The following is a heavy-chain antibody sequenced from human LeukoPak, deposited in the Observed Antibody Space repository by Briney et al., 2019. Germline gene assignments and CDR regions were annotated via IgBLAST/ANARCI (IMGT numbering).Heavy chain of an antibody. CDR1: GGSISSGYY. Sequence: PSETLSLTCTVSGGSISSGYYWGWIRQPPGKGLEGIGNIYHSGSTYYNPSLKSRVTISVDTSKNQFSLKLSSVTAADTAVYYCARAIRTVVAAVGYWGQGTLVTVSS. CDR2: IYHSGST. J-gene: IGHJ4*02. D-gene: IGHD2-15*01. V-gene: IGHV4-38-2*02. CDR3: ARAIRTVVAAVGY.